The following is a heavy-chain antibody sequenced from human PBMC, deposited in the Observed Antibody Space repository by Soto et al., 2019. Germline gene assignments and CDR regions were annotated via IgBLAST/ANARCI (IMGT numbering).Heavy chain of an antibody. CDR2: IYYSGRA. J-gene: IGHJ6*02. D-gene: IGHD3-9*01. V-gene: IGHV4-30-4*01. Sequence: QVQLQESDPGLVNPSQTLSLTCSVSGDSISNSDYYWSWIRQPPGKGLEWIGNIYYSGRAYYNPSLQSRVTISVDTSQNQFYLSLSSVTAADTAVYYCAKMFYDIVIGRGVVVWGQGTTVTVSS. CDR3: AKMFYDIVIGRGVVV. CDR1: GDSISNSDYY.